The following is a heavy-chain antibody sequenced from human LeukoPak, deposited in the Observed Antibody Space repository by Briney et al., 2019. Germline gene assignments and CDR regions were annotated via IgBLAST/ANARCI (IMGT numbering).Heavy chain of an antibody. CDR2: ISGSGDST. D-gene: IGHD2-2*01. J-gene: IGHJ4*01. Sequence: GASVILSRAASGLSLGSYGMGSARHPAGGGLEWVSVISGSGDSTYSAVTVEGRFTISRDNSKNMLDLQMNSLRAEDTAVYYCAKDPASEDIVVVPDDWGQGTMVTVSS. CDR1: GLSLGSYG. V-gene: IGHV3-23*01. CDR3: AKDPASEDIVVVPDD.